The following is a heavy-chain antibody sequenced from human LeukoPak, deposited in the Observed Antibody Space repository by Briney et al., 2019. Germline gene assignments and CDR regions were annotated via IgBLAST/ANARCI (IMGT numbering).Heavy chain of an antibody. D-gene: IGHD1-1*01. J-gene: IGHJ4*02. V-gene: IGHV1-2*02. CDR2: IKPNSGGT. Sequence: ASVKVSCKASGYTFTGYYMHWVRQAPGQGLEWMGWIKPNSGGTNYAQKFQGRVTMTRDASISTAYMELSRLRSDDTAVYYCARSTRYNWNDDYWGQGTLVTVSS. CDR1: GYTFTGYY. CDR3: ARSTRYNWNDDY.